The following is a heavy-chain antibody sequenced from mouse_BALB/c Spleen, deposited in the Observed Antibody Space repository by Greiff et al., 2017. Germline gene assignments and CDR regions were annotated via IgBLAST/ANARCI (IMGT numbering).Heavy chain of an antibody. CDR1: GFTFSSSG. D-gene: IGHD2-1*01. CDR3: ARHPYGKYWFAY. J-gene: IGHJ3*01. V-gene: IGHV5-6*01. Sequence: EVQLMESGGDLVKPGGSLKFSCAASGFTFSSSGMSWVRQTPDKRLEWVATISSGGSYTYYPDSVKGRFTISRDNAKNTLYLQMSSLKSEDTAMYDCARHPYGKYWFAYWGQGTLVTVSA. CDR2: ISSGGSYT.